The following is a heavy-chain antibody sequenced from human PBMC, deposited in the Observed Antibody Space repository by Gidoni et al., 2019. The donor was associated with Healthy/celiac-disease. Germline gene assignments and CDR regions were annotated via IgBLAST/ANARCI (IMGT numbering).Heavy chain of an antibody. CDR3: ARDSGLLKNYYYYMDV. CDR2: IWYDGSNK. D-gene: IGHD2-15*01. V-gene: IGHV3-33*01. Sequence: VQLVESVGGVVQPGRSLRLTCAASGFTFSSYGMHWVRQAPGKGLEWVAVIWYDGSNKYYADSVKGRFTISRDNSKNTLYLQINSLRAEDTAVYYCARDSGLLKNYYYYMDVWGKGTTVTVSS. J-gene: IGHJ6*03. CDR1: GFTFSSYG.